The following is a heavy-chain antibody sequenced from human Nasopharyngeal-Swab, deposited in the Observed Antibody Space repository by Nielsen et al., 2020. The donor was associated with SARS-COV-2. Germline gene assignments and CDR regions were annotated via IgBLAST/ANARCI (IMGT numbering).Heavy chain of an antibody. CDR2: IRSRAYVGTT. J-gene: IGHJ6*03. V-gene: IGHV3-49*04. CDR3: TRAGGDSHYYYYYMDV. D-gene: IGHD2-21*02. Sequence: GGSLRLSCTPSGFTFGEYAMSWVRQAPGKGLEWVGFIRSRAYVGTTEYAASVKGRFTISRDDSKSIAYLQMNNLKTEDTAVYYCTRAGGDSHYYYYYMDVWGKGTTVTVSS. CDR1: GFTFGEYA.